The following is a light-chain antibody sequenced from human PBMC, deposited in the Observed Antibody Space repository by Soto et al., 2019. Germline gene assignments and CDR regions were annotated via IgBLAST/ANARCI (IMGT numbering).Light chain of an antibody. Sequence: DIQMTQSPSSLSASVGDRVTITCRASQSISSYLNWYQQKPGKAPKLLIYAASSLQSGVPSRSSGSGSGTDFTLTISSLQPEDFATYYCQQSYSIPFTFGQGTKLEIK. CDR3: QQSYSIPFT. J-gene: IGKJ2*01. V-gene: IGKV1-39*01. CDR1: QSISSY. CDR2: AAS.